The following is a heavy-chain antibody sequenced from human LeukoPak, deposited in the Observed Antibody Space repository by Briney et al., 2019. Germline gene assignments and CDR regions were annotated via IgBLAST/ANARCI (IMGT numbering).Heavy chain of an antibody. CDR1: GFTFSDYG. Sequence: GGSLRLSCAASGFTFSDYGMHWVRQAPGKGLEWVAVISYDGSNKYYADSVKGRFTISRDNSKNTLYLQMNSLRPEDTAVYYCAKDFYRTRQYYYYYMDVWGNGTTVTVSS. CDR3: AKDFYRTRQYYYYYMDV. V-gene: IGHV3-30*18. CDR2: ISYDGSNK. D-gene: IGHD1-14*01. J-gene: IGHJ6*03.